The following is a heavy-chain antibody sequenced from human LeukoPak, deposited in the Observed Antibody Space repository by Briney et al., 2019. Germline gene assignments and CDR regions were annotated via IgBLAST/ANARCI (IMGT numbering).Heavy chain of an antibody. J-gene: IGHJ4*02. CDR2: LSSSGST. Sequence: PSEALSLTCTVSGGSINKATYYWGWIRQPPGKGLEWIGFLSSSGSTYYNPSRKGRVTSSLDTSKNQFSLKLSSVTAADTAVYYCARDYVVDSTLVAFFDYWGQGMFVTVSS. CDR3: ARDYVVDSTLVAFFDY. CDR1: GGSINKATYY. D-gene: IGHD2-8*02. V-gene: IGHV4-39*07.